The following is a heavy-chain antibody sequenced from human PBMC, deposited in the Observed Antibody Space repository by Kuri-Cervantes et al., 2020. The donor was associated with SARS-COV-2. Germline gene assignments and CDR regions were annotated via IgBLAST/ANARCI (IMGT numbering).Heavy chain of an antibody. J-gene: IGHJ4*02. Sequence: SVKVSCKASGGTFSSYAISWVRQAPGQGLEWMGGIIPIFGTANYAQKFQGRVAITADESTSTAYMELSSLRAEDTAVYYCARNEVTQWVVRYWGQGTLVTVSS. V-gene: IGHV1-69*13. CDR2: IIPIFGTA. CDR3: ARNEVTQWVVRY. CDR1: GGTFSSYA. D-gene: IGHD6-19*01.